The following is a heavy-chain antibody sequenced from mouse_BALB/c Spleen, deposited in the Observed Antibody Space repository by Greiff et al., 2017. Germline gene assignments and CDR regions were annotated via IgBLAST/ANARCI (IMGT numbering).Heavy chain of an antibody. D-gene: IGHD1-1*01. Sequence: VQLQQSGAELVRPGASVTLSCKASGYTFTDYEMHWVKQTPVHGLEWIGAIDPETGGTAYNQKFKGKATLTADKSSSTAYMELRSLTSEDSAVYYCTRVYYYGSGAWFAYWGQGTLVTVSA. CDR3: TRVYYYGSGAWFAY. CDR2: IDPETGGT. V-gene: IGHV1-15*01. CDR1: GYTFTDYE. J-gene: IGHJ3*01.